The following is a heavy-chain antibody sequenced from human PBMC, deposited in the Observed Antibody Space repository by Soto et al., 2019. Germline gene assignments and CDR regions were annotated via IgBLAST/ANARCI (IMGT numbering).Heavy chain of an antibody. V-gene: IGHV4-59*08. Sequence: QVQLQESGPGLVKPSETLSLTCTVSGGSISSYYWNWIRQPPGKGLEWIGYIYYSGSTNYNPSLKGRATISLDTSKNQFSLKLSSVTAADTAVYYCARAYGDSSYFDYWGQGTLVTVSS. J-gene: IGHJ4*02. D-gene: IGHD4-17*01. CDR2: IYYSGST. CDR3: ARAYGDSSYFDY. CDR1: GGSISSYY.